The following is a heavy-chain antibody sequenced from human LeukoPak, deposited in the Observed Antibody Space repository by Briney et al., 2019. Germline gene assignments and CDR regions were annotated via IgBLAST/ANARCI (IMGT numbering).Heavy chain of an antibody. CDR2: ITGSGGNT. CDR3: AKAASSSWPSYYYGMDV. Sequence: GGSLRLSCAASGFIFSSYSMSWVRQAPGKGLEWVSVITGSGGNTYYADSVKGRFTISKDNSKNTVYLQMSSLRVDDTAVYYCAKAASSSWPSYYYGMDVWGQGTTVIVSS. D-gene: IGHD6-13*01. V-gene: IGHV3-23*01. J-gene: IGHJ6*02. CDR1: GFIFSSYS.